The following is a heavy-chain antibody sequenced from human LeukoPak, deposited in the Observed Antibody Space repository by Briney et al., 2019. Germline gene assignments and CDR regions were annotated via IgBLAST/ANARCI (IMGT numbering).Heavy chain of an antibody. Sequence: SVKVSCKASGGTFSSYAISWVRQAPGQGLEWMGGIIPILGTANYAQKFQGRVTITTDESTSTAYMELSSLRSEDTAVYYCARDHCSGGSCYKRWGQGTLVTVSS. J-gene: IGHJ4*02. D-gene: IGHD2-15*01. CDR3: ARDHCSGGSCYKR. V-gene: IGHV1-69*05. CDR2: IIPILGTA. CDR1: GGTFSSYA.